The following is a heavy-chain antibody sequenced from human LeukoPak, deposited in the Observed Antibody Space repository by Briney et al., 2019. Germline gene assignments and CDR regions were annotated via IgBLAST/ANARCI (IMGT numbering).Heavy chain of an antibody. Sequence: ASVKISCITSGYIFNSYAIHWVRQAPGQRLEWMGWSNAGHGNTKYSEDFQGRVTLTRDTSATTAYMELTGLRSEDTAVYYCARGDSSGYSAFDYWGQGTLVTVSS. J-gene: IGHJ4*02. CDR2: SNAGHGNT. CDR3: ARGDSSGYSAFDY. D-gene: IGHD3-22*01. CDR1: GYIFNSYA. V-gene: IGHV1-3*02.